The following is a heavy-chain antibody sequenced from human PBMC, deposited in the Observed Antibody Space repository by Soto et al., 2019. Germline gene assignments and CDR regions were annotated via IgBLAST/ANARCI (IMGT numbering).Heavy chain of an antibody. CDR3: AKEPSGYDYGMDV. D-gene: IGHD6-19*01. J-gene: IGHJ6*02. CDR2: LSCDGSDT. CDR1: GFTFSSCG. V-gene: IGHV3-30*18. Sequence: QVQLMEAGGSVVQPGTSLRLSCTASGFTFSSCGMHWVRQAPGKGLEWVAALSCDGSDTFYADSVKGRFTISGDNSKNTLYLQMNSLRAEDTSVYYCAKEPSGYDYGMDVWGQGTAVTVSS.